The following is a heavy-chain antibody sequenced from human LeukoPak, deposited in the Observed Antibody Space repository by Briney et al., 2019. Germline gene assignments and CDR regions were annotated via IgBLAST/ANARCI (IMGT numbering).Heavy chain of an antibody. CDR1: GFTFSSYW. CDR2: ISSSSNTI. Sequence: PGGSLRLSCAGSGFTFSSYWMHWVRQAPGKGLEWVSYISSSSNTIYYADSVKGRFTISRDNARNSLYLQMNSLRDEDTAVYYCARDRDHSNNWYIFLDYWGQGTLVTVSS. V-gene: IGHV3-48*02. J-gene: IGHJ4*02. D-gene: IGHD6-13*01. CDR3: ARDRDHSNNWYIFLDY.